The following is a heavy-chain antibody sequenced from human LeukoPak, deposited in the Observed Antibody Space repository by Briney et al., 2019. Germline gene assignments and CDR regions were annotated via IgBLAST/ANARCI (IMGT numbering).Heavy chain of an antibody. D-gene: IGHD1-26*01. CDR2: IYYSGST. CDR3: ARDIKKVGAERIDY. CDR1: GGSISSYY. Sequence: PSETLSLTCTVSGGSISSYYWSWIRQPPGKGLEWIGYIYYSGSTNYNPSLKSRVTISVDTSKNQFSLKLSSVTAADTAVYYCARDIKKVGAERIDYWGQGTLVTVSS. V-gene: IGHV4-59*01. J-gene: IGHJ4*02.